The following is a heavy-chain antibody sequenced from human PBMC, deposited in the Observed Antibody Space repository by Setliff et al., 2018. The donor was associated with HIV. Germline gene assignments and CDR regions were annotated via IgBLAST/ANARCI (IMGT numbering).Heavy chain of an antibody. CDR2: IIPIFGTT. V-gene: IGHV1-69*06. Sequence: SVKVSCKTSGRSFSSYAVSWVRQAPGQGLEWMGGIIPIFGTTNYAQKFQGRVTVTADKSASTVYMELSSLRSEDTALYYCARDGLLVAGIRFDYWGQGTLVTVSS. D-gene: IGHD6-19*01. J-gene: IGHJ4*01. CDR3: ARDGLLVAGIRFDY. CDR1: GRSFSSYA.